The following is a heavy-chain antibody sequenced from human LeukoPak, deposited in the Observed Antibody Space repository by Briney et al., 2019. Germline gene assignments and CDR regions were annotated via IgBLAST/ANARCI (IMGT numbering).Heavy chain of an antibody. J-gene: IGHJ4*02. CDR1: GGSFSGYY. V-gene: IGHV4-34*01. CDR2: INHSGST. D-gene: IGHD2-21*02. CDR3: ARGPGDWDDY. Sequence: PSETLSLTCAVCGGSFSGYYWSWIRQPPGKGLEWIGEINHSGSTNYNPSLKSRVTISVDTSKNQFSLKLSSLTAADTAVYYCARGPGDWDDYWGQGTLVTVSS.